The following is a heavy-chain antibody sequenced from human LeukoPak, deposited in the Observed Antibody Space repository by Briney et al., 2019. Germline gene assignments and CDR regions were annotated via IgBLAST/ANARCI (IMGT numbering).Heavy chain of an antibody. V-gene: IGHV4-34*01. CDR1: GGSFSGYY. CDR3: ARWTRGLLYYYSSGSRGFDY. J-gene: IGHJ4*02. D-gene: IGHD3-10*01. Sequence: TSETLSLTCAVYGGSFSGYYWSWLRQPPGKGLEWIGEINHSGSTNYNPSLKSRVTISVDTSKNQFSLKLSSVTAADTAVYYCARWTRGLLYYYSSGSRGFDYWGQGTLVTVSS. CDR2: INHSGST.